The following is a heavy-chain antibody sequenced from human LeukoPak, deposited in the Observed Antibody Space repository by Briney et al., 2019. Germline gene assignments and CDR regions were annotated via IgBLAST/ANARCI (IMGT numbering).Heavy chain of an antibody. CDR1: GFTFSDYA. V-gene: IGHV3-23*01. Sequence: GRSLRLSCAASGFTFSDYAISWVRQAPGKGLGWVSSVGGGGDDTLYAESVKGRFTVSRDNSKNSLYLHLSNLKAEDTAVYYCAKDGVSYNRRWDWFDFWGQGTLVTVSS. D-gene: IGHD3-10*01. J-gene: IGHJ5*01. CDR2: VGGGGDDT. CDR3: AKDGVSYNRRWDWFDF.